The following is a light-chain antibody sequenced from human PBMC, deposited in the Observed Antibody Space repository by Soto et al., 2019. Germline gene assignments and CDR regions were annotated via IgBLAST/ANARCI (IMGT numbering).Light chain of an antibody. V-gene: IGKV3-20*01. Sequence: ETVLTQSPGTLSLSPGERATLSCRASQSVSSSYLAWYQQKPGQAPRLLIYGASSRATGIPDRFSGSGSGTDFTLTISSLQPEDVATYYCQKYNSAPFTFGPGTKVDIK. CDR1: QSVSSSY. CDR2: GAS. J-gene: IGKJ3*01. CDR3: QKYNSAPFT.